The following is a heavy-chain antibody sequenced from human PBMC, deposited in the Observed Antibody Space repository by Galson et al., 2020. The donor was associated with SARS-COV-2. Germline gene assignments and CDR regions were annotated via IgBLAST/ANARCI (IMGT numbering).Heavy chain of an antibody. J-gene: IGHJ4*02. Sequence: KIGESLKISCKSFGYSFSNYWIGWVRQMPGKGLEWMGIIYPGDSDTRYSPSFQGQVTISADKSISTAYLQWSSLRASDTAMYYCARPPYGDQHSIDYWGQGTLVTVSS. CDR3: ARPPYGDQHSIDY. CDR1: GYSFSNYW. D-gene: IGHD4-17*01. CDR2: IYPGDSDT. V-gene: IGHV5-51*01.